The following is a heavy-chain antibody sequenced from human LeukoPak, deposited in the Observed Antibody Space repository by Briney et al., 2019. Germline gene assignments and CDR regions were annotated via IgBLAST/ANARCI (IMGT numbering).Heavy chain of an antibody. CDR3: ARGVYIAAAQYGF. Sequence: SETLSLTCTVSGGSISTYSWNWIRQPPGKGLEWIGYIYYSGATNYNPSLESRVTISVDTSKNQFSLKLSSVTAADTAVYYCARGVYIAAAQYGFWGQGTLVTVSS. V-gene: IGHV4-59*01. CDR2: IYYSGAT. D-gene: IGHD6-13*01. CDR1: GGSISTYS. J-gene: IGHJ4*02.